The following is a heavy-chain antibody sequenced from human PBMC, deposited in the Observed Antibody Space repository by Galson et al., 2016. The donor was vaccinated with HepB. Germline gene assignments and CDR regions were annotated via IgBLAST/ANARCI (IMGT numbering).Heavy chain of an antibody. Sequence: VISSDGGNKYYTESVRGRFTISRDNSRNTLYLQMNSLRPEDTAVYYCAKDRWGRGMTTYYGMDVWGQGTTVTVSS. CDR2: ISSDGGNK. CDR3: AKDRWGRGMTTYYGMDV. D-gene: IGHD4-11*01. J-gene: IGHJ6*02. V-gene: IGHV3-30-3*02.